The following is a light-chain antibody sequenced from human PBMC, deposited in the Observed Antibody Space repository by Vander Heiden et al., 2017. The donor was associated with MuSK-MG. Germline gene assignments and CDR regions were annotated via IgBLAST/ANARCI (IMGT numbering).Light chain of an antibody. V-gene: IGKV4-1*01. Sequence: DIVMTQSPDSLAVSLGERATINCKSNQSVLYNSNNKNYLAWYQQKPGQPPKLLIYWASIRESGVPDRFSGSGSGTDFTLTISSLQAEDVAVYFCQQYYSTPQSYGQGTKVEIK. CDR2: WAS. CDR1: QSVLYNSNNKNY. CDR3: QQYYSTPQS. J-gene: IGKJ2*03.